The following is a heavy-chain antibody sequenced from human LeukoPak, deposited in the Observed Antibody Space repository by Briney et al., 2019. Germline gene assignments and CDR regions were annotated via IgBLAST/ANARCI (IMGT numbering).Heavy chain of an antibody. D-gene: IGHD3-3*01. CDR3: AKDQGEYYDFWSGYYLDAFDI. CDR2: ISYDGSNK. V-gene: IGHV3-30*18. CDR1: GFTFSSYW. J-gene: IGHJ3*02. Sequence: GGSLRLSCAASGFTFSSYWMTWIRQAPGKGLEWVAVISYDGSNKYYADSVKGRFTISRDNSKNTLYLQMNSLRAEDTAVYYCAKDQGEYYDFWSGYYLDAFDIWGQGTMVTVSS.